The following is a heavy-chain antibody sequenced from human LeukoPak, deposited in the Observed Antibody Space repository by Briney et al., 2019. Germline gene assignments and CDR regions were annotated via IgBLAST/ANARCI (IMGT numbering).Heavy chain of an antibody. V-gene: IGHV4-38-2*01. J-gene: IGHJ5*02. D-gene: IGHD3-16*01. CDR1: GYSITSRSY. Sequence: SETLSLTCAVSGYSITSRSYCGWIRQPPGEGLQGIGSTYHSGSTYYNPSLKSRVTILVDPSKNQLSLKSTSVTATDTAVYYCARGYLAPAGLRAPNWFDPWGQGTLVTVSS. CDR3: ARGYLAPAGLRAPNWFDP. CDR2: TYHSGST.